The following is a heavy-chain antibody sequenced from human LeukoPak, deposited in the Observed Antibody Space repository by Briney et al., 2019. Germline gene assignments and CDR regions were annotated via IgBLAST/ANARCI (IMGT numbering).Heavy chain of an antibody. CDR2: ISAYNGNT. CDR3: ARELRFLEWLLYDY. J-gene: IGHJ4*02. CDR1: GYTFTSYG. V-gene: IGHV1-18*01. Sequence: ASVEVSCKASGYTFTSYGISWVRQAPGQGLEWMGWISAYNGNTNYAQKLQGRVTMTTDTSTSTAYMELRSLRSDDTAVYYCARELRFLEWLLYDYWGQGTLVTVSS. D-gene: IGHD3-3*01.